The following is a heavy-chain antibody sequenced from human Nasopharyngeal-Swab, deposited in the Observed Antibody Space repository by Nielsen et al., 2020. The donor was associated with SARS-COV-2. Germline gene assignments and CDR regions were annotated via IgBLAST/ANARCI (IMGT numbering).Heavy chain of an antibody. CDR1: RFTFSNFW. V-gene: IGHV3-7*01. CDR3: ARAIGSGSSY. J-gene: IGHJ4*02. D-gene: IGHD3-10*01. CDR2: INQDGSQK. Sequence: GGSLRLSCAASRFTFSNFWMHWVRQAPGKGLERVANINQDGSQKYYVDSVKGRFTISRDNAKNSLYLQMNSLGAEDTAVYYCARAIGSGSSYWGQGTLVTVSS.